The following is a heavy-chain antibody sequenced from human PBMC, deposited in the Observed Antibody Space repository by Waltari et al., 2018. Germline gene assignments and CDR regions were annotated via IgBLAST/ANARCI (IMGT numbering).Heavy chain of an antibody. Sequence: ELQLVESGGGFIQPGGSLRLSCADSGITVSTSYVGWVRQPPGRGRQWVSIIDSGGDTYYADSVKGRFTLSRDNSKNILFLQMNSLRPEDAALYYCARGRRDDYDSPPYDFDLWGRGTLVSVSS. CDR2: IDSGGDT. V-gene: IGHV3-53*01. CDR1: GITVSTSY. CDR3: ARGRRDDYDSPPYDFDL. J-gene: IGHJ2*01. D-gene: IGHD3-22*01.